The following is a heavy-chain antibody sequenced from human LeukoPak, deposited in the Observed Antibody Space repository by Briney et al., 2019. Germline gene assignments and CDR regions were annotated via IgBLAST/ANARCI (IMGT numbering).Heavy chain of an antibody. J-gene: IGHJ4*02. V-gene: IGHV4-61*02. CDR1: GGSISSGSYY. Sequence: SETLSLTCTVSGGSISSGSYYWSWIRQPAGKGLEWIGRIYTSGSTNYNPSLKSRVTISVDTSKNQFSLKLSSVTAADTAVYYCARFSGSYYREETGDYWGQGTLVTVSS. CDR3: ARFSGSYYREETGDY. CDR2: IYTSGST. D-gene: IGHD1-26*01.